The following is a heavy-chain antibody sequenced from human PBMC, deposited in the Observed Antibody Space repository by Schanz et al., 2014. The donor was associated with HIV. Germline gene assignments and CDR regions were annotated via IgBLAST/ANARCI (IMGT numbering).Heavy chain of an antibody. CDR3: ARTYTGDWSTGAD. CDR2: IIPIFDTT. J-gene: IGHJ4*02. D-gene: IGHD2-21*02. CDR1: GGTFSSSA. Sequence: QVPLVQSGAEVTKPGSSVKVSCKASGGTFSSSAISWVRQAPGQGLEGMGGIIPIFDTTNYAQKFQGRVTITADKSTSTVYMDLSSLRSEDTAVYYCARTYTGDWSTGADWGQGTLVTVSS. V-gene: IGHV1-69*06.